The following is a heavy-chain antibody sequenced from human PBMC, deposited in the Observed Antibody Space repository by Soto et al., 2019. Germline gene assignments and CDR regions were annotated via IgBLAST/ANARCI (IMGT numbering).Heavy chain of an antibody. CDR1: GFTFSSYA. CDR3: AKDQGGIGGYYYYYGMDV. CDR2: ISGSGGST. D-gene: IGHD3-16*01. V-gene: IGHV3-23*01. J-gene: IGHJ6*02. Sequence: PVGSLRLSSAASGFTFSSYAMSWVRQAPGKGLEWVSAISGSGGSTYYADSVKGRFTISRDNSKNTLYLQMNSLRAEDTAVYYCAKDQGGIGGYYYYYGMDVWGQGTTVTVSS.